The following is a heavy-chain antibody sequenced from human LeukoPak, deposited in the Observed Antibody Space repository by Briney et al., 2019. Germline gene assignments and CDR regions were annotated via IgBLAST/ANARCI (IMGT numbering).Heavy chain of an antibody. D-gene: IGHD5-18*01. V-gene: IGHV3-49*03. Sequence: PGGSLRLSCTASGFTFGDYAMSWFRQAPGKGLEWVGFIRSKAYGGTTEYAASVKGRFTISRDDSKSIAYLQMNSLKTEDTAVYYCTREWKDKDTAMVTVDYWGQGTLVTVSS. CDR1: GFTFGDYA. CDR2: IRSKAYGGTT. J-gene: IGHJ4*02. CDR3: TREWKDKDTAMVTVDY.